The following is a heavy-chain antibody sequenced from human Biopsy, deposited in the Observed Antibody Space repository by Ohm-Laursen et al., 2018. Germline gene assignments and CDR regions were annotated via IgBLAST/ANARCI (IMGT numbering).Heavy chain of an antibody. Sequence: GTLSLTCTVSGGSISSSTTYYCAWLRQPPGKGLGWIGSIYNTETTFYNPSLKRRVTISVDTTTNQFSRKVSSVSAADTALYFCARHPTGFWFDPWGHGTLVTVSS. CDR1: GGSISSSTTYY. CDR3: ARHPTGFWFDP. CDR2: IYNTETT. V-gene: IGHV4-39*01. J-gene: IGHJ5*02.